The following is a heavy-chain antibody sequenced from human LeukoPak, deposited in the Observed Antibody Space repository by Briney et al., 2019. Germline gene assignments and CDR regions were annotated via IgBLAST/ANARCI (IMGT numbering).Heavy chain of an antibody. J-gene: IGHJ6*02. Sequence: GGSLRLSCAASGFRFSDFSINWVRQAPGKGLEWVSAISGSGGSTYYADSVKGRFTISRDNSKNTLYLQMNSLRAEDTAVYYCAKIPVVTAIPYYYYYYGMDVWGQGTTVTVSS. CDR2: ISGSGGST. CDR3: AKIPVVTAIPYYYYYYGMDV. D-gene: IGHD2-21*02. CDR1: GFRFSDFS. V-gene: IGHV3-23*01.